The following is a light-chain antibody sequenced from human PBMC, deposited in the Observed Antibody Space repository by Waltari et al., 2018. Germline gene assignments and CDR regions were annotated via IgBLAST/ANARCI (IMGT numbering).Light chain of an antibody. CDR1: NIEDKR. CDR2: EDT. Sequence: YVLTQLPSVSVAPGQTATLPCEGDNIEDKRVNWYQQRPGQAPILVVYEDTDRTSGIPCRFSGSNSDNTATLTINCVEVGDEADYYCQVWDNNRDHVIFGGGTKLTVL. J-gene: IGLJ2*01. V-gene: IGLV3-21*02. CDR3: QVWDNNRDHVI.